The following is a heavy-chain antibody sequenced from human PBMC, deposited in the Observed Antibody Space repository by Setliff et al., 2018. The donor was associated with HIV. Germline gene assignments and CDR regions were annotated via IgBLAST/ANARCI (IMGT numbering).Heavy chain of an antibody. D-gene: IGHD3-10*01. V-gene: IGHV4-39*01. CDR3: ARAQGSGSYWADYYYYGIDV. CDR2: FHYSGSI. J-gene: IGHJ6*02. Sequence: PSETLSLTCTVSVGSFINTDYYWGWIRQPPGKALEWIGSFHYSGSISYNPSLGRRVTISVENSKNQFSLELTSVTAADTAVYYCARAQGSGSYWADYYYYGIDVWGQGTTVTVSS. CDR1: VGSFINTDYY.